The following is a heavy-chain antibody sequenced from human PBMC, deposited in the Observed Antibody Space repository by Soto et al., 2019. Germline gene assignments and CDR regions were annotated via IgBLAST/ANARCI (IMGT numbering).Heavy chain of an antibody. CDR3: AKESGYLTIDY. D-gene: IGHD3-22*01. CDR2: ISSSSSYI. Sequence: GESLKISCAASGFTFSSYSMHWVRQAPGKGLEWVSSISSSSSYIYYADSVKGRFTISRDNAKNSLYLQMNSLRAEDTAVYYCAKESGYLTIDYWGQGTLVTVSS. CDR1: GFTFSSYS. V-gene: IGHV3-21*01. J-gene: IGHJ4*02.